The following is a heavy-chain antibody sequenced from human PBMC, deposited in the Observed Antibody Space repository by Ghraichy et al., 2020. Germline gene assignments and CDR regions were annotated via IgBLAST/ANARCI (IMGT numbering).Heavy chain of an antibody. CDR2: IYYSGSI. CDR3: ARILWRTPDTYIDI. Sequence: SETLSLTCTVPGGSMSSYCWSWLRQPPGKGLEWIGCIYYSGSINSSPSLRSRVTMSVDTSKSQFSLRLSSVTAADTAVYYFARILWRTPDTYIDIWGQGTLVTVSS. D-gene: IGHD2-21*01. V-gene: IGHV4-59*01. J-gene: IGHJ4*02. CDR1: GGSMSSYC.